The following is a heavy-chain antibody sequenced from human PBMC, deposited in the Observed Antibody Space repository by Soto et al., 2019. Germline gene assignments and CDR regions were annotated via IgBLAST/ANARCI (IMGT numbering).Heavy chain of an antibody. Sequence: QVQLQESGPGLVKPSETLSLTCTVSGGSISSYYWSWIRQPPGKGLEWIGYIYYSGSTNYNPSLKSRVTISVDTSKNQFSLKLSSVTAADTAVYYCARDSSIYSYGYRVGLRVDYYYYMDVWGKGTTVTVSS. V-gene: IGHV4-59*01. D-gene: IGHD5-18*01. CDR1: GGSISSYY. CDR2: IYYSGST. CDR3: ARDSSIYSYGYRVGLRVDYYYYMDV. J-gene: IGHJ6*03.